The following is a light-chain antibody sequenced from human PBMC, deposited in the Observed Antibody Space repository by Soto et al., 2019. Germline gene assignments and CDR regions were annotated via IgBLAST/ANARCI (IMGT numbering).Light chain of an antibody. J-gene: IGKJ5*01. CDR2: GAS. CDR1: ESVSGSY. CDR3: QQYGHSPIT. V-gene: IGKV3-20*01. Sequence: LLTPSPGTLSLSPGDRATLSCRASESVSGSYLAWYHQKPGQAPRLLIYGASSRATGIPDRFSGSGSGTDFTLTITRQEPEDFAVYYCQQYGHSPITFGQGTRLEIK.